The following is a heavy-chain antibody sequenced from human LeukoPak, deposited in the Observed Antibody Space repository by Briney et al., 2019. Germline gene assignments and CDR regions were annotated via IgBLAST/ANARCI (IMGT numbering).Heavy chain of an antibody. CDR1: GGTFSSYA. J-gene: IGHJ4*02. CDR3: ARVFQARSGGCCYGY. V-gene: IGHV1-8*02. Sequence: ASVKVSCKASGGTFSSYAINWVRRATGQGLEWMGLMNPNSGNTGYAQKFQGRVTMTRNTSISTAYMELSSLRSEDTAVYYCARVFQARSGGCCYGYWGQGTLVTVSS. D-gene: IGHD2-15*01. CDR2: MNPNSGNT.